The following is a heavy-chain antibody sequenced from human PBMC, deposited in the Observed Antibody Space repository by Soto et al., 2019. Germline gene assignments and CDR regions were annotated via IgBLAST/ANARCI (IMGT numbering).Heavy chain of an antibody. CDR3: ARYCSGGSCYDGMDV. Sequence: QVQLQESGPGLVKPSETLSLTCTVSGGSISSYYWSWIRQPPGKGLEWIGYIYYSGSTNYNPSLKSRVPLYVATSQYQFPLKLSCVPAADTAVYYCARYCSGGSCYDGMDVWGPGTTVTVSS. D-gene: IGHD2-15*01. CDR1: GGSISSYY. J-gene: IGHJ6*02. V-gene: IGHV4-59*01. CDR2: IYYSGST.